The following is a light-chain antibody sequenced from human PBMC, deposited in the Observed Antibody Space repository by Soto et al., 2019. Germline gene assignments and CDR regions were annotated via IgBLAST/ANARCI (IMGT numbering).Light chain of an antibody. CDR2: RNN. CDR3: ATWDDSLSGPV. V-gene: IGLV1-47*01. CDR1: SSNIGTNY. Sequence: QSVLTQPPSASGTPGPRGTISCSGNSSNIGTNYVYWYQQLPGTAPKRLIYRNNQRPSGVPDRFSGSKSGTSASLAISGLRSEDEAYYYCATWDDSLSGPVFGGGTKLTVL. J-gene: IGLJ2*01.